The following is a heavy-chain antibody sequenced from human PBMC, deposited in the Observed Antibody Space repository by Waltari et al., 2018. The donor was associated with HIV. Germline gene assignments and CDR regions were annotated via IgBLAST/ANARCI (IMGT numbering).Heavy chain of an antibody. V-gene: IGHV4-34*01. J-gene: IGHJ4*02. CDR3: ARALGGYLDY. Sequence: QVQLQQWGAGLLKPSETLSLTCAVYGGSFSGYYWSWIRQPPGKGLEWIGEINHSGSTNYNPSLKSRVTISVDTSKNQFSLKLSSVTAADTTVYYCARALGGYLDYWGQGTLVTVSS. CDR1: GGSFSGYY. CDR2: INHSGST. D-gene: IGHD1-26*01.